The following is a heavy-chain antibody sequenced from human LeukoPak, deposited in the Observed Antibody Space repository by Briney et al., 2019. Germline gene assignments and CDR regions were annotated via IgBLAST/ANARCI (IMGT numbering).Heavy chain of an antibody. D-gene: IGHD5-18*01. CDR2: IYSGGST. CDR3: ARDRGQLWSKEPGWFDP. Sequence: GGSLRLSCAASGFTVSSNYMSWVRQAPGKGLEWVSVIYSGGSTYYADSVEGRFIVSRDNSKNTLYLQMNSLRAEDTAVYYCARDRGQLWSKEPGWFDPWGQGTLVTVSS. CDR1: GFTVSSNY. J-gene: IGHJ5*02. V-gene: IGHV3-66*01.